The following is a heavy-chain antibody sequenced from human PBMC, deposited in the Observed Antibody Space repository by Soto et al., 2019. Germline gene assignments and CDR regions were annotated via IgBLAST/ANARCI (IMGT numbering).Heavy chain of an antibody. CDR3: AKEGPGGGRHFYYGMDV. CDR2: ITNDGNNE. Sequence: GGSLRLSCAASGFVFSAYGMHWVRQAPGKGLEWVALITNDGNNEFYRESVKGRFSISRGRSTNTVDLLMNSLRPEDTGVYYCAKEGPGGGRHFYYGMDVWGQGTTVTVSS. V-gene: IGHV3-30*02. CDR1: GFVFSAYG. J-gene: IGHJ6*02. D-gene: IGHD1-26*01.